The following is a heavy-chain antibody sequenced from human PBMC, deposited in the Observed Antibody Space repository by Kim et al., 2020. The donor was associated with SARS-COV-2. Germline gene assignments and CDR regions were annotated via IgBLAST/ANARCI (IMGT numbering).Heavy chain of an antibody. CDR2: ST. CDR3: ARAWSQNFDY. J-gene: IGHJ4*02. V-gene: IGHV1-46*01. D-gene: IGHD3-3*01. Sequence: STRYAQNFQGRVTTPSDQSTNTAYMELTSLTSDDTAVYYCARAWSQNFDYWGQGPLVTVSS.